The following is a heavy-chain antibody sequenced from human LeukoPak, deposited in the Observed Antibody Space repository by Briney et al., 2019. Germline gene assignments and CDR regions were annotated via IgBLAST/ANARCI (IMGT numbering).Heavy chain of an antibody. CDR3: ATYIVGSGYEKFDY. CDR2: IYHSGST. V-gene: IGHV4-38-2*02. Sequence: SETLSLTCTVSGYSISSGYYWGWIRQPPGKGLEWIGSIYHSGSTYYNPSLKSRVTISVDTSKNQFSLKLSSVTAADTAVYYCATYIVGSGYEKFDYWGQGNLVTVSS. CDR1: GYSISSGYY. D-gene: IGHD5-12*01. J-gene: IGHJ4*02.